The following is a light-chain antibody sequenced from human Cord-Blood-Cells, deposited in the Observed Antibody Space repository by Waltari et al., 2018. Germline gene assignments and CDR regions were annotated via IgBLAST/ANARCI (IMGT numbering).Light chain of an antibody. J-gene: IGKJ2*01. CDR3: QQYNSYSVYT. V-gene: IGKV1-5*01. CDR2: DAS. Sequence: DIQMTQSPSTLSASVGDRVTIPCRASQSISSWLAGYQQKPGKDPKLLIYDASSLESGVPSRFSSSGSGTEFTLNISSLQPDDLATYYCQQYNSYSVYTFGQGTKLEIK. CDR1: QSISSW.